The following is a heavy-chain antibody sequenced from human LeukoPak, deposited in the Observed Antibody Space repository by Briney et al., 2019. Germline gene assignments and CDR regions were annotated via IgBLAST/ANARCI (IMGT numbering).Heavy chain of an antibody. CDR2: IYWNDDK. CDR3: ARRYCSSTSCSYYFDY. V-gene: IGHV2-5*01. CDR1: GFSLSTSGVG. J-gene: IGHJ4*02. Sequence: SGPTLVNPTQTLTLTCTFSGFSLSTSGVGVGWIRQPPGKALEWLALIYWNDDKRYSPSLKSRLTITKDASKNQVVLTMTNMDPVDTATYYCARRYCSSTSCSYYFDYWGQGTLVTVSS. D-gene: IGHD2-2*01.